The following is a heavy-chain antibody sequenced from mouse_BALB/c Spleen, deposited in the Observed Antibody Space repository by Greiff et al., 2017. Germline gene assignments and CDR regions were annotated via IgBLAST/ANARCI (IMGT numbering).Heavy chain of an antibody. D-gene: IGHD2-3*01. CDR2: ISSGSSTI. CDR1: GFTFSSFG. CDR3: ARSPDGYYVYYFDY. J-gene: IGHJ2*01. Sequence: EVQGVESGGGLVQPGGSRKLSCAASGFTFSSFGMHWVRQAPEKGLEWVAYISSGSSTIYYADTVKGRFTISRDNPKNTLFLQMTSLRSEDTAMYYCARSPDGYYVYYFDYWGQGTTLTVSS. V-gene: IGHV5-17*02.